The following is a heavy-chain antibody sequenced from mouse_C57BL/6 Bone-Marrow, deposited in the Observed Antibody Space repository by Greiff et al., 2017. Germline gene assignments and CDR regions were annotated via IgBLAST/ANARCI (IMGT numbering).Heavy chain of an antibody. CDR1: GYTFTDYE. V-gene: IGHV1-15*01. J-gene: IGHJ2*01. CDR2: IDPETGGT. Sequence: VQLQQSGAELVRPGASVTLSCKASGYTFTDYEMYWVKQTPVHGLEWIGAIDPETGGTAYNQKFKGKAILTADKSSSTAYMELRSLTSEDSAVYYCTREGRYFDYWGQGTTLTVSS. CDR3: TREGRYFDY.